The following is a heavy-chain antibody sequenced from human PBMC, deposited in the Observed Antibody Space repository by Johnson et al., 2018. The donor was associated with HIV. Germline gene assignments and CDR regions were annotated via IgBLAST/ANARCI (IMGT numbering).Heavy chain of an antibody. D-gene: IGHD1-14*01. CDR1: GFTVSSNY. J-gene: IGHJ3*01. CDR2: ISYDGSNK. CDR3: TTWDVGRGAFDL. Sequence: QVQLVESGGGLVQPGGSLRLSCAASGFTVSSNYMSWVRQAPGKGLEWVSVISYDGSNKYYADSVKGRFTISRDNSKNTLYLQMNSLKTEDTAVYYCTTWDVGRGAFDLWGQGTMVTGSS. V-gene: IGHV3-30-3*01.